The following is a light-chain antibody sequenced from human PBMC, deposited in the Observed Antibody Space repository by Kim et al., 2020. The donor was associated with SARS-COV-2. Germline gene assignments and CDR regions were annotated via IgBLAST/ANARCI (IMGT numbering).Light chain of an antibody. V-gene: IGKV1-6*01. CDR1: QGIRND. Sequence: ASVRDRGTITCRASQGIRNDLGWYQQKPGKAPNLLIYGASRLQSGVPSRFSGSGSGTDFTLTISSLQPEDFATYYCLQDYNYPFTFGGGTKVGIK. CDR3: LQDYNYPFT. J-gene: IGKJ4*01. CDR2: GAS.